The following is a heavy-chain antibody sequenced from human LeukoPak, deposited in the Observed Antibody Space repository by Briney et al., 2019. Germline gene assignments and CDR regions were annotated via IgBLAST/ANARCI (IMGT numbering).Heavy chain of an antibody. V-gene: IGHV3-30*03. CDR1: GFTFSSYG. CDR2: ISYDGSNK. D-gene: IGHD3-22*01. CDR3: APYYYDSSGYHDAFDI. Sequence: PGRSLRLSCAASGFTFSSYGMHWVRQAPGQGLEWVALISYDGSNKYYADSVKGRFTISRDNSKITLYLQMNSLRAEDTAVYYCAPYYYDSSGYHDAFDIWGQGTMVTVSS. J-gene: IGHJ3*02.